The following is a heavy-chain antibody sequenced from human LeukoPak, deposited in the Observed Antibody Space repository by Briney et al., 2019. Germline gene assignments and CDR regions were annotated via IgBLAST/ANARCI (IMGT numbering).Heavy chain of an antibody. CDR1: GYSFTSYW. Sequence: GESLKISCKGSGYSFTSYWIGWVRQMPGKGLEWMGIIYPGDSDTRYSPSFQGQVTISADKSISTAYLQWSSLKASDTAMYYCARHLRDGYKLPNYYGMDVWGQGTTVTVSS. J-gene: IGHJ6*02. CDR3: ARHLRDGYKLPNYYGMDV. D-gene: IGHD5-24*01. V-gene: IGHV5-51*01. CDR2: IYPGDSDT.